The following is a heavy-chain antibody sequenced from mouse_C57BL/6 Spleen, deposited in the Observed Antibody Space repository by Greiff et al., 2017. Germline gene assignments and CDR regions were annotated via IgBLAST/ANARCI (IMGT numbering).Heavy chain of an antibody. V-gene: IGHV3-6*01. Sequence: EVKVEESGPGLVKPSQSLSLTCSVTGYSITSGYYWNWIRQFPGNKLEWMGYISYDGSNNYNPSLKNRISITRDTSKNQFFLKLNSVTTEDTATYYCANLYYGNYYAMDYWGQGTSVTVSS. CDR3: ANLYYGNYYAMDY. D-gene: IGHD2-1*01. CDR2: ISYDGSN. CDR1: GYSITSGYY. J-gene: IGHJ4*01.